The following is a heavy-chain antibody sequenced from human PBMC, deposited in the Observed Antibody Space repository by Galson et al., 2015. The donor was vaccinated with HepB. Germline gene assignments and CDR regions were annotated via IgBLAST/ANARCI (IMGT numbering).Heavy chain of an antibody. V-gene: IGHV3-48*01. CDR1: GFTFSSYS. CDR3: AGMYYDYVWGSYRYYYGMDV. CDR2: ISSSSSTI. J-gene: IGHJ6*02. D-gene: IGHD3-16*02. Sequence: SLRLSCAASGFTFSSYSMNWVRQAPGKGLEWVSYISSSSSTIYYADSVKGRFTISRDNAKNSLYLQMNSLRAEDTAVYYCAGMYYDYVWGSYRYYYGMDVWGQGTTVTVSS.